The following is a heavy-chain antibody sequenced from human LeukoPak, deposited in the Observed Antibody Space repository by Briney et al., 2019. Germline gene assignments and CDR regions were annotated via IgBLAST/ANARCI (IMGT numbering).Heavy chain of an antibody. CDR1: GGSISSYY. Sequence: SETLSLTCTVSGGSISSYYWSWIRQPPGKGLEWIGYIYHSGSTNYNPSLKSRVTISVDTSKNQFSLKLSSVTAADTAVYYCARAGAIPFDYWGQGTLVTVSS. D-gene: IGHD7-27*01. J-gene: IGHJ4*02. V-gene: IGHV4-59*01. CDR3: ARAGAIPFDY. CDR2: IYHSGST.